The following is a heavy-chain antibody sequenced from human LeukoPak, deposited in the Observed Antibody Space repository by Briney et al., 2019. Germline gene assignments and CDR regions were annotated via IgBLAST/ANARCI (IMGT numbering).Heavy chain of an antibody. V-gene: IGHV3-21*01. CDR3: ATDGRSSGWYGFDY. D-gene: IGHD6-19*01. CDR1: GFTFSSYA. CDR2: ITSPVGRI. Sequence: GGSLRLSCAASGFTFSSYAMSWVRQAPGKGLEWVSSITSPVGRIYYADSLKGRITISRDNARSSLYLQMNSLRAEDTAVYYCATDGRSSGWYGFDYWGLGTLVTVSS. J-gene: IGHJ4*02.